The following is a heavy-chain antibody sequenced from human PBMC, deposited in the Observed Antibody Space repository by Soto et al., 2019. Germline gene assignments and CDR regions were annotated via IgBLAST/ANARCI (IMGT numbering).Heavy chain of an antibody. V-gene: IGHV3-30*18. CDR3: AKVRYCSSTSCLRNWFDP. CDR2: ISYDGSNK. D-gene: IGHD2-2*01. J-gene: IGHJ5*02. Sequence: QVQLVESGGGVVQPGRSLRLSCAASGFTFSSYGMNWVRQAPGKGLEWVAVISYDGSNKYYADSVKGRFTISRDNSKNTLYLQMNSLRAEDTAVYYCAKVRYCSSTSCLRNWFDPWGQGTLVTVSS. CDR1: GFTFSSYG.